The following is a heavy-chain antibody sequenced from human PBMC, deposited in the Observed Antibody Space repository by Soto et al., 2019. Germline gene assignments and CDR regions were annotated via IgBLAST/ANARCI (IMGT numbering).Heavy chain of an antibody. D-gene: IGHD3-10*01. Sequence: SETLSLTCTVSGGSISSSSYYWGWIRQPPGKGLEWIGSIYYSGSTYYNPSLKSRVTISVDTSKNQFSLKLSSVTAADTAVYYCARQSVRGVIRHGMDVWGQGTTVTVS. J-gene: IGHJ6*02. CDR2: IYYSGST. V-gene: IGHV4-39*01. CDR3: ARQSVRGVIRHGMDV. CDR1: GGSISSSSYY.